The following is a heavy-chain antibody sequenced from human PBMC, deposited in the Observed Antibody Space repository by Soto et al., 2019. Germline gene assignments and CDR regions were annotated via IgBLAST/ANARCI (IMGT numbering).Heavy chain of an antibody. J-gene: IGHJ3*02. Sequence: EVQVVESGGGLVKPGGSLRLSCAASGFTFIYAWRTWVRQAPGKGLEWVGRVKSKTDGGTTDYAAPVKGRFTISRDDSKNTLYLQMNSLKTEDTAVYYVMIAVAGRDDAFDIWGQGTMVTVSS. CDR2: VKSKTDGGTT. CDR3: MIAVAGRDDAFDI. V-gene: IGHV3-15*01. D-gene: IGHD6-19*01. CDR1: GFTFIYAW.